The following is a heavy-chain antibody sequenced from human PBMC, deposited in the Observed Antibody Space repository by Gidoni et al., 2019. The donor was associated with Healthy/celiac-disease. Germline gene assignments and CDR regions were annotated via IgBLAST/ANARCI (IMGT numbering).Heavy chain of an antibody. D-gene: IGHD3-10*01. CDR3: ARQPLGLWFGEFGWFDP. J-gene: IGHJ5*02. CDR2: ST. Sequence: STYYNPSLKSRVTISVDTSKNQFSLKLSSVTAADTAVYYCARQPLGLWFGEFGWFDPWGQGALVTVSS. V-gene: IGHV4-39*01.